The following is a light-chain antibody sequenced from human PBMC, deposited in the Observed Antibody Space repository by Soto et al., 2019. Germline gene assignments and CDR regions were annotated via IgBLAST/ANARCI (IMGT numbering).Light chain of an antibody. CDR2: DVT. J-gene: IGLJ3*02. CDR1: SSDVGGYHF. Sequence: QSALTQPRSVSGSPGQAVTISCTGTSSDVGGYHFVSWYQHHPGKAPRLMIFDVTKRPSGVPDRFSGSKSGNTASLTISGLQADDAADYFCCSYAGSFPQFGAGTKLTVL. CDR3: CSYAGSFPQ. V-gene: IGLV2-11*01.